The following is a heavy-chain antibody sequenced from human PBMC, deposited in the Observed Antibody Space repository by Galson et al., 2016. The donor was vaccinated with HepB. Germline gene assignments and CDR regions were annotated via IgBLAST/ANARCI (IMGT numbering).Heavy chain of an antibody. CDR2: IWYDRNNK. Sequence: SLRLSCAASGFTFNSYGMHWVRQAPGKGLEWVAIIWYDRNNKYYADSVKGRFTISRDISKNTLYPQMNSLRAEDTSVYYCARDRYGDYLDYWGQGTLGTVSS. V-gene: IGHV3-33*01. CDR1: GFTFNSYG. J-gene: IGHJ4*02. CDR3: ARDRYGDYLDY. D-gene: IGHD4-17*01.